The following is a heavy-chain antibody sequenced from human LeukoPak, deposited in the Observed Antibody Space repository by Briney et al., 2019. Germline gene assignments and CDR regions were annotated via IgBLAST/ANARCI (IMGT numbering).Heavy chain of an antibody. V-gene: IGHV3-43*01. CDR1: GFNFYRYT. CDR3: AKELDTMFFDY. D-gene: IGHD3-10*02. CDR2: AGWAAGTT. Sequence: GGSLRLSCATSGFNFYRYTIHWVRQAPGKGLEWVSLAGWAAGTTFYSDSVRGRFTISRDSGRKSVYLQMNSLTTDDTAFYFCAKELDTMFFDYWGQGALVTVSS. J-gene: IGHJ4*02.